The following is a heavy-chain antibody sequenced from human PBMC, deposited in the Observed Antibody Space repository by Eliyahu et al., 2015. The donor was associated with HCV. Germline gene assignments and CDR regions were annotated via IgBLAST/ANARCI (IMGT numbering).Heavy chain of an antibody. V-gene: IGHV3-13*04. Sequence: EVQLVESGGGLVQPGGSLRXSCAASGFTFSSYDMHWVRQATGKGLEWVSAIGPAGDTYYPGSVKGRFTISRENAKNSLYLQINNLRVGDTAVYYCARDDSLDYWGQGTLVTVSS. J-gene: IGHJ4*02. CDR3: ARDDSLDY. CDR1: GFTFSSYD. CDR2: IGPAGDT. D-gene: IGHD2-15*01.